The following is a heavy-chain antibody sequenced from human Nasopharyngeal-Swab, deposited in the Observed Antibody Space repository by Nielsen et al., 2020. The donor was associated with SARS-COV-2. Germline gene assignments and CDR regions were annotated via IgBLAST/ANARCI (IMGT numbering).Heavy chain of an antibody. CDR3: ARIVGATSGFDY. Sequence: SETLSLTCTVSGGSIRSYYWGWIRQPPGKGLEWIGYIYYSGSTNYNPSLKSRVTISVDTSKNQFSLKVNSVTAADTAVYYCARIVGATSGFDYWGQGTLVTVSS. D-gene: IGHD1-26*01. J-gene: IGHJ4*02. V-gene: IGHV4-59*08. CDR1: GGSIRSYY. CDR2: IYYSGST.